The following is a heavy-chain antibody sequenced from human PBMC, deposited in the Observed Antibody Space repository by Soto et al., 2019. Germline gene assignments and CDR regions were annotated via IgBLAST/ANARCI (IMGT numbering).Heavy chain of an antibody. CDR1: GGSISSGGYS. CDR3: ARGPRSMVNVYYYYYGMDV. Sequence: PSETLSLTCAVSGGSISSGGYSWSWIRQPPGKGLEWIGEINHSGSTNYNPSLKSRVTISVDTSKNQFSLKLSSVTAADTAVYYCARGPRSMVNVYYYYYGMDVWGQGTTVTVSS. J-gene: IGHJ6*02. D-gene: IGHD2-2*01. CDR2: INHSGST. V-gene: IGHV4-34*01.